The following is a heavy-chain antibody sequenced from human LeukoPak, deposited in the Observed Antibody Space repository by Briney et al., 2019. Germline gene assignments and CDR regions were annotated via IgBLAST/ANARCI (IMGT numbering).Heavy chain of an antibody. CDR2: IKQDESEK. J-gene: IGHJ5*02. D-gene: IGHD5-24*01. CDR3: ARASDPWLQLT. CDR1: GFTFSNYW. Sequence: GGSLRLSCAASGFTFSNYWMIWVRPAPGKGLEWVGNIKQDESEKRYADSVRGRFSISRDNAQTSLYLQMNSLRAEDTAVYYCARASDPWLQLTWGQGTLVTVSS. V-gene: IGHV3-7*05.